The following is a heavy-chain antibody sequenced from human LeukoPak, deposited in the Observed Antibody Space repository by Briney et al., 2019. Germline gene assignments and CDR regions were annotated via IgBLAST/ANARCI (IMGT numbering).Heavy chain of an antibody. V-gene: IGHV1-24*01. Sequence: ASVKVSCKVSGYTLTELSMHWVRQAPGKGLEWMGGFDPEDGETIYAQKFQGRVTMTEDTSTDTAYMELSSLRSEDTAVYYCATARRGGSYYLLAFDIWGQGTMVTVSS. CDR1: GYTLTELS. D-gene: IGHD1-26*01. J-gene: IGHJ3*02. CDR2: FDPEDGET. CDR3: ATARRGGSYYLLAFDI.